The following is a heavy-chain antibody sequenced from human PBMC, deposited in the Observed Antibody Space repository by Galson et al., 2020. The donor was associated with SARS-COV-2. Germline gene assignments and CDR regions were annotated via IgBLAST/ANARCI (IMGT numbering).Heavy chain of an antibody. D-gene: IGHD2-2*01. CDR3: ARDLDGVVVVPAAIYGMDV. CDR1: GYTFTSYG. Sequence: ASVKVSCKASGYTFTSYGISWVRQAPGQGLEWMGWISAYNGNTNYAQKLQGRVTMTTDTSTSTAYMELRSLRSDDTAVYYCARDLDGVVVVPAAIYGMDVWGQGTTVTVSS. J-gene: IGHJ6*02. CDR2: ISAYNGNT. V-gene: IGHV1-18*01.